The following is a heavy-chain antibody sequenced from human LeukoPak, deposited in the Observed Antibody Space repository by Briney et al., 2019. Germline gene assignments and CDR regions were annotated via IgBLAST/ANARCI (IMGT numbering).Heavy chain of an antibody. CDR2: IYYSGST. D-gene: IGHD5-18*01. CDR1: GGSISSYY. Sequence: SETLSLTCTVSGGSISSYYWSWIRQPPGKGLEWLGYIYYSGSTNYNPSLKSRVTISVDTSKKQFSLKLSSLTAADTAVYYCARLPGIQLWSYNYFDYWGQGTLVTVSS. J-gene: IGHJ4*02. V-gene: IGHV4-59*08. CDR3: ARLPGIQLWSYNYFDY.